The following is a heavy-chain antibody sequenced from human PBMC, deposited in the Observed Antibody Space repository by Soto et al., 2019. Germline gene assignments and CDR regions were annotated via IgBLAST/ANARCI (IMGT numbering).Heavy chain of an antibody. D-gene: IGHD3-3*01. V-gene: IGHV1-3*01. CDR2: INAGNGNT. CDR1: GYTFTSYA. J-gene: IGHJ5*02. CDR3: ARVNVEFWSGYYRHPISNWFDP. Sequence: ASVKVSCKASGYTFTSYAMHWVRQAPGQRLEWMGWINAGNGNTKYSQKFQGRVTITRDTSASTAYMELSSLRSEDTAVYYCARVNVEFWSGYYRHPISNWFDPWGQGTLVTVSS.